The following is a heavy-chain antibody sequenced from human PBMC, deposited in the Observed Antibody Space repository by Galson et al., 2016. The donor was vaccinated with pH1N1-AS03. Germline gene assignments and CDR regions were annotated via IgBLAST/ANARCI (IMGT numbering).Heavy chain of an antibody. CDR3: VKDGVERAAAGFAYFDY. J-gene: IGHJ4*02. V-gene: IGHV3-23*01. CDR1: GFTFSGYA. D-gene: IGHD6-13*01. CDR2: ISGSGGQP. Sequence: SLRLSCAASGFTFSGYAMNWVRQAPGEGLEWVPTISGSGGQPYYAGSVSGRFTVSRDYSKNTLYLQMNSLGAEDTAVYYCVKDGVERAAAGFAYFDYWGQGTLVTVSS.